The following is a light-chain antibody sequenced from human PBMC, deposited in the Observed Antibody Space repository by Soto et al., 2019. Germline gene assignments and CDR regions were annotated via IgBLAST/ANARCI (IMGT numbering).Light chain of an antibody. Sequence: EIVLTQSPATLSLSPGERATLSCRASQSVNSYLAWYQQKPGQAPRLLIYDASNRATGVPARFSGSGSGTDFTLTISSLEPEDFAVYYCQHRGNWPLTFGGGTKVEVK. V-gene: IGKV3-11*01. CDR1: QSVNSY. J-gene: IGKJ4*01. CDR2: DAS. CDR3: QHRGNWPLT.